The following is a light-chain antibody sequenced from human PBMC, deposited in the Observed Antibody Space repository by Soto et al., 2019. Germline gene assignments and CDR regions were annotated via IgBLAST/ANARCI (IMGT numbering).Light chain of an antibody. CDR1: QSVSSN. J-gene: IGKJ1*01. Sequence: EIVMTQSPATLSVSPGESATLSCRASQSVSSNLAWYQQKPGQAPRLLIYGASTRATGIPARFSGSGSGTEFTLTISSLQSEGFAVYYCQHYYNWPRTFGQGTKLEIK. CDR2: GAS. CDR3: QHYYNWPRT. V-gene: IGKV3-15*01.